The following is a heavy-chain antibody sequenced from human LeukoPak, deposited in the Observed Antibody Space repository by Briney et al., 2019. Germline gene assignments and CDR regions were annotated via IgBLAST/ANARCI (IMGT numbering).Heavy chain of an antibody. D-gene: IGHD2-2*01. V-gene: IGHV3-48*03. CDR2: INSGGSTI. Sequence: GGSLRLPCAASGFTFSSYEMNWVRQAPGKGLEWVSYINSGGSTIYYADSVKGRFTISRDNSKNTLYLQMNSLRAEDTAVYYCAREADCSSTSCYYFDYWGQGTLVTVSS. CDR3: AREADCSSTSCYYFDY. CDR1: GFTFSSYE. J-gene: IGHJ4*02.